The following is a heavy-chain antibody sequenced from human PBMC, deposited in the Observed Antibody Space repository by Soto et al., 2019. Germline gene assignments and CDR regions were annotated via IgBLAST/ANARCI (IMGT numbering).Heavy chain of an antibody. V-gene: IGHV3-23*01. CDR1: GFTFSNYD. Sequence: EVQLLNSGGGLVQPGGSLRLSCAASGFTFSNYDMNWVRQAPGKGLEWVSAISGRGSSTYYADSVKGRFTISRDDSKNTACLQMNSLRAEDTAVYYCAKGSIVAGAIRYDLDYWGQGTLVTVSS. D-gene: IGHD2-2*01. J-gene: IGHJ4*02. CDR2: ISGRGSST. CDR3: AKGSIVAGAIRYDLDY.